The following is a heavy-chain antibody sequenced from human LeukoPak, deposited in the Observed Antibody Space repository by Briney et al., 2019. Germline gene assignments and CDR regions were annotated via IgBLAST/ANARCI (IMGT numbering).Heavy chain of an antibody. CDR3: ARGPYYDFWSGYYLNWFDP. J-gene: IGHJ5*02. Sequence: GGSLRLSCAASGFTFSSNSMNWVRQAPGKGLEWVSSISSSRTYIYYADSVKGRFTISRDNDKNSLYLQMNSLRAEDTAVYYCARGPYYDFWSGYYLNWFDPWGQGTLVTVSS. CDR2: ISSSRTYI. V-gene: IGHV3-21*01. CDR1: GFTFSSNS. D-gene: IGHD3-3*01.